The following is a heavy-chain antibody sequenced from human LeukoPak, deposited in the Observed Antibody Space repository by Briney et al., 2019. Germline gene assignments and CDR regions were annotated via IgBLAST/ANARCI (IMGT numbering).Heavy chain of an antibody. CDR1: GFTVSSNY. D-gene: IGHD3-3*01. J-gene: IGHJ3*02. Sequence: GGSLRLSCAASGFTVSSNYMSWVRQAPGKGLEWVSGISWNSGNIGYADSVKGRFTISRDNAKNSLYLQMDSLRAEDTALYYCAKDTGRPTDAITMEDNAFDIWGQGTMVTVSS. CDR3: AKDTGRPTDAITMEDNAFDI. CDR2: ISWNSGNI. V-gene: IGHV3-9*01.